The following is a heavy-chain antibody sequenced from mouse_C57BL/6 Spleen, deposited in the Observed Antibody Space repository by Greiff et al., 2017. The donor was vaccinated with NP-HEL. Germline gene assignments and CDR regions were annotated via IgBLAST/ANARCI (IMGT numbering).Heavy chain of an antibody. CDR3: VRPSYSSGTFAY. J-gene: IGHJ3*01. CDR2: IRSKSNNYAT. Sequence: EVKLVESGGGLVQPKGSLKLSCAASGFSFNTYAMNWVRQAPGKGLEWVARIRSKSNNYATYYADSVKDRFTISRDDSESMLYLQMNNLKTEDTAMYYCVRPSYSSGTFAYWGQGTLVTVSA. D-gene: IGHD3-2*02. CDR1: GFSFNTYA. V-gene: IGHV10-1*01.